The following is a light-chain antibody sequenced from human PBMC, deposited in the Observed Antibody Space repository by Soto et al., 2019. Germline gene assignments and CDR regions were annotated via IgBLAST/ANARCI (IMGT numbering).Light chain of an antibody. Sequence: EIVLTQSPGTLSLSPGERATLYCRARQSISVFIAWHQQKPGQAPRLLIYGASNRATGIPDRFSGSGSGTECTLTISRLEPEDFAVYDSQQYDNSPLIYTFGQGTKLEIK. V-gene: IGKV3-20*01. J-gene: IGKJ2*01. CDR1: QSISVF. CDR2: GAS. CDR3: QQYDNSPLIYT.